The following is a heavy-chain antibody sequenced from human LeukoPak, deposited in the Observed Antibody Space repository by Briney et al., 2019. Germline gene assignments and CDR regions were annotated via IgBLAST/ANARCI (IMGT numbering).Heavy chain of an antibody. CDR3: ASLFAGYSGVGHWFDFDY. Sequence: GGSLRLSCAASGFTFSSYDMHWVRQATGKGLEWVSAIGTAGDPYYPGSVKGRFTISRENAKNSLYLQMNSLRAEDTAVYYCASLFAGYSGVGHWFDFDYWGQGTLVTVSS. CDR2: IGTAGDP. CDR1: GFTFSSYD. J-gene: IGHJ4*02. D-gene: IGHD1-26*01. V-gene: IGHV3-13*05.